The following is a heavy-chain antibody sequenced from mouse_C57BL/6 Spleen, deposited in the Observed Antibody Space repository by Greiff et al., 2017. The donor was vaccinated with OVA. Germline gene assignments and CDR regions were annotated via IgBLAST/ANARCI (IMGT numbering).Heavy chain of an antibody. CDR2: IYPGSGNT. V-gene: IGHV1-76*01. D-gene: IGHD1-1*01. Sequence: VHLVESGAELVRPGASVKLSCKASGYTFTDYYINWVKQRPGQGLEWIARIYPGSGNTYYNEKFKGKATLTAEKSSSTAYMQLSSLTSEDSAVYFCANGDYGSSYAMDYWGQGTSVTVSS. CDR3: ANGDYGSSYAMDY. CDR1: GYTFTDYY. J-gene: IGHJ4*01.